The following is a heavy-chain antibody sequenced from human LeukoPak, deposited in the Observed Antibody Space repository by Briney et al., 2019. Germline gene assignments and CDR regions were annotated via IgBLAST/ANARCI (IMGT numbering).Heavy chain of an antibody. CDR3: SRGSGWLSVY. Sequence: KPGRSLRLSCTASGFNFGDYLMSWFRQAPGKGLEWMGFISGGTTEYAASVQGRFTLSRDDSTRIAYLQMNSLTTEDTAVYYCSRGSGWLSVYWGQGTLVTVSS. CDR2: ISGGTT. J-gene: IGHJ4*02. V-gene: IGHV3-49*05. D-gene: IGHD6-19*01. CDR1: GFNFGDYL.